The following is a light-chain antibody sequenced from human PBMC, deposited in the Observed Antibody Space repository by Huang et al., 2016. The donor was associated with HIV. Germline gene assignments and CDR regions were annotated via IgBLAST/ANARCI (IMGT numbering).Light chain of an antibody. V-gene: IGKV3-11*01. Sequence: EIVLTQSPATLSVSPGERATLSCRASQIVSRYLVLYQQKPGQAPRLLIYDASNKATGIPARFSGSGSGTDFTLTISSLEPEDFAVYYCQQRGNWPPFTFGGGTKVEIK. CDR2: DAS. CDR3: QQRGNWPPFT. CDR1: QIVSRY. J-gene: IGKJ4*01.